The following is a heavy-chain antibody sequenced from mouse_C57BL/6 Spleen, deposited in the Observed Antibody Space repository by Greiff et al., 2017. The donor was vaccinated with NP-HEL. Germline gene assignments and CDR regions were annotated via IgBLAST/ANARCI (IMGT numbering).Heavy chain of an antibody. CDR2: ISDGGSYT. CDR3: ARDYRGAWFAY. Sequence: DVQLVESGGGLVKPGGPLKLSCAASGFTFSSYAMSWVRQTPEKRLEWVATISDGGSYTYYPDNVKGRFTISRDNAKNNLYLQMSHLKSEDTAMYYCARDYRGAWFAYWGQGTLVTVSA. CDR1: GFTFSSYA. J-gene: IGHJ3*01. V-gene: IGHV5-4*01.